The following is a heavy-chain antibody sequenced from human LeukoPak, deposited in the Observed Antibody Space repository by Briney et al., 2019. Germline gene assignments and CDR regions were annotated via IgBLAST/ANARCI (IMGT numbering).Heavy chain of an antibody. CDR2: IYTSGST. V-gene: IGHV4-4*07. CDR1: GGSISSYY. D-gene: IGHD6-13*01. Sequence: SETLSLTCTVSGGSISSYYWSWIRQPAGKGPEWIGRIYTSGSTNYNPSLKSRVTMSVDTSKNQFSLKLGSVTAADTAVYYCARMSSSWYLPTTYYYYGMDVWGQGTTVTVSS. CDR3: ARMSSSWYLPTTYYYYGMDV. J-gene: IGHJ6*02.